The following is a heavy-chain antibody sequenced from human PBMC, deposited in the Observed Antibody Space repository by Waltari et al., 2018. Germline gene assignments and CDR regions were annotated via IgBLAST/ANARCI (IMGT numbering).Heavy chain of an antibody. CDR3: ATGGWGFYLDN. J-gene: IGHJ4*02. D-gene: IGHD7-27*01. CDR1: GFTFSSYS. Sequence: EVQLVESGGGLVKPGGSLRLSCPASGFTFSSYSMNWVRQAPGKGLGWISSISSTGTYTHYADSVKGRFTISRDNAKNSLYLQMNSLRAEDTGVYWCATGGWGFYLDNWGQGTLVTFSS. CDR2: ISSTGTYT. V-gene: IGHV3-21*01.